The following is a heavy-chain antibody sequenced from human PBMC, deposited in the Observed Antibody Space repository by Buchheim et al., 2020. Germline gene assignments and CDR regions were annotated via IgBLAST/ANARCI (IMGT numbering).Heavy chain of an antibody. D-gene: IGHD3-10*01. Sequence: QVQLQQWGAGLLKPSETLSLTCAVYGGSFSGYYWSWIRQPPGKGLEWIGEINHSGSTNYNPSLKSRVTISVDTSKNQFSLKLSSVTAADTAVYYCARQVTMVRGVIITARVPYYFDYWGQGTL. CDR3: ARQVTMVRGVIITARVPYYFDY. CDR1: GGSFSGYY. V-gene: IGHV4-34*01. J-gene: IGHJ4*02. CDR2: INHSGST.